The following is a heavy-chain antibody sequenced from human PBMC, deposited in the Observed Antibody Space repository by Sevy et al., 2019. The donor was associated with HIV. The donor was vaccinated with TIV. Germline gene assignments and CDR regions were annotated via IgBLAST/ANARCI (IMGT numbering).Heavy chain of an antibody. CDR2: IWYDGSNK. CDR3: ARDTGGGSLDY. J-gene: IGHJ4*02. CDR1: GFTFSSYG. V-gene: IGHV3-33*01. D-gene: IGHD2-8*02. Sequence: GGSLRLSCAASGFTFSSYGMHWVRQAPGKGLEWVAVIWYDGSNKYYADSVKGRFTISRDNSKNTLYLQMNSLRAEDTAVYYCARDTGGGSLDYWGQGTLVTVPS.